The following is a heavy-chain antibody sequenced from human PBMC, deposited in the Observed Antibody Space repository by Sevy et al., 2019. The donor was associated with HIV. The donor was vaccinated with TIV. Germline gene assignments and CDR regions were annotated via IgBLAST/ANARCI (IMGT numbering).Heavy chain of an antibody. J-gene: IGHJ6*02. Sequence: SETLSLTCTVSGGSISSYYWSWIRQPAGKGLEWIGRIDTSGSTNYNPSLKSRVTMSVDTSKNQFSLKLSTVTAADTGMYYCARDSEDYYYYGMDVWGQGTTVTVS. CDR2: IDTSGST. CDR1: GGSISSYY. CDR3: ARDSEDYYYYGMDV. V-gene: IGHV4-4*07.